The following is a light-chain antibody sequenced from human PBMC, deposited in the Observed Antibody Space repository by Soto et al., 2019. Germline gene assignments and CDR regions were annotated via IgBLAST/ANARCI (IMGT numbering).Light chain of an antibody. J-gene: IGKJ5*01. V-gene: IGKV1-39*01. CDR2: AAS. CDR3: QQSYSTLVT. CDR1: QSISSY. Sequence: DIPMTQSPSSLSASVGDRVTITCRASQSISSYLNWYQQKPGKAPKLLIYAASSLQSGVPSRFSGSGSGTDFTLTISSLQPEEFATYYCQQSYSTLVTFGQGTRLEIK.